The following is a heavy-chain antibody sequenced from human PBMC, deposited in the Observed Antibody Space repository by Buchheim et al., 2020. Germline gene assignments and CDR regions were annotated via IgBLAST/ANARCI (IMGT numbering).Heavy chain of an antibody. Sequence: EVQLVESGGGLVQPGGSLRLSCAASGFTFSSYWMSWVRQAPGKGLEWVANIKQDGSEKYYVDSVKGRFTISRDNAKNSLYLQMNSLRAEDTAACYCARVRDGYNWREFNYYYGMDVWGQGTT. J-gene: IGHJ6*02. V-gene: IGHV3-7*01. D-gene: IGHD5-24*01. CDR1: GFTFSSYW. CDR3: ARVRDGYNWREFNYYYGMDV. CDR2: IKQDGSEK.